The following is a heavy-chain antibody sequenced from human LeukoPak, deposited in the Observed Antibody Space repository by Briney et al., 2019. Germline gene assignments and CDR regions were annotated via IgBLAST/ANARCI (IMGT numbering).Heavy chain of an antibody. J-gene: IGHJ3*02. CDR2: IISKANSYAT. Sequence: GGSLRLSCAASGFTFSGSAMLWVRQASGKGLEWVGRIISKANSYATAYAASVTGRFTISRGDSKNTAYLEMNSRKTEDTAVYYCAKGIVVVISGNAFDIWGQGTMVTVSS. V-gene: IGHV3-73*01. D-gene: IGHD3-22*01. CDR1: GFTFSGSA. CDR3: AKGIVVVISGNAFDI.